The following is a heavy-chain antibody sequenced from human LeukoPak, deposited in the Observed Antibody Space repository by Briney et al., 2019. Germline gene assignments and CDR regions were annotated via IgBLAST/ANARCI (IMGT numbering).Heavy chain of an antibody. V-gene: IGHV4-38-2*01. CDR3: ARGRGGSGDRVIFDI. CDR2: IYDSGNT. D-gene: IGHD1-26*01. Sequence: SETLCLTCDVSGHSIRSGSYWGWIWRPPGKGREWVGSIYDSGNTYYNSSLKSRLIISVDTSKNQISLKLTSVAAADTAIYYCARGRGGSGDRVIFDIWGQGTLVTISS. J-gene: IGHJ4*02. CDR1: GHSIRSGSY.